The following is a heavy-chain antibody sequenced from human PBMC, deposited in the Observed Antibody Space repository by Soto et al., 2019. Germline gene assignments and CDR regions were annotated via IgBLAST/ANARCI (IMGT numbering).Heavy chain of an antibody. CDR2: IYPGDSDT. D-gene: IGHD3-10*01. Sequence: GESLKISCKGSGYSFTSYWIGWVRQMPGKGLEWMGIIYPGDSDTRYRPSFQDQVTISADKSISTAYLQWSSLKASDTAMYYCARPGRLGSGRYYYYGMDVWGQGTTVTVSS. J-gene: IGHJ6*02. CDR3: ARPGRLGSGRYYYYGMDV. CDR1: GYSFTSYW. V-gene: IGHV5-51*01.